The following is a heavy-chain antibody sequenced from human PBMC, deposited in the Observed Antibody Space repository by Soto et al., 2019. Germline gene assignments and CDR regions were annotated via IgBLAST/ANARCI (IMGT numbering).Heavy chain of an antibody. J-gene: IGHJ5*02. CDR1: GGSISYNSYY. CDR2: IFYTGTT. D-gene: IGHD2-2*01. Sequence: PSETLSLTCSVSGGSISYNSYYWGWIRQPPGRGLEWVGGIFYTGTTYYSPSLKDRVTISVDTSKNSFSLNLTSVTAADTAVYFGARLVVVAPVANAWGQGTLVTVSS. V-gene: IGHV4-39*02. CDR3: ARLVVVAPVANA.